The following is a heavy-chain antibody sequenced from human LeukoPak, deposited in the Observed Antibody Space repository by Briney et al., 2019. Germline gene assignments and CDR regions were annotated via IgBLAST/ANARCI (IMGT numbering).Heavy chain of an antibody. CDR1: GFTFSSYG. CDR2: ISYDGSNK. J-gene: IGHJ4*02. Sequence: GGSLRLSCAASGFTFSSYGMXXXRXXXXXXXXXVAVISYDGSNKYYADSVKGRFTISRDNSKNTLYLQMNSLRAEDTAVYYCAKDYYGSGSYDYWGQGTLVTVSS. V-gene: IGHV3-30*18. CDR3: AKDYYGSGSYDY. D-gene: IGHD3-10*01.